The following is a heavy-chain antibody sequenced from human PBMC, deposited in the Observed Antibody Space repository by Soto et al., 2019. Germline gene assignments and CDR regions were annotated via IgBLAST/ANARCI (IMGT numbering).Heavy chain of an antibody. CDR1: GFTFSGSA. D-gene: IGHD2-15*01. Sequence: EVQLVESGGGLVQPGGSLKLSCAASGFTFSGSAMHWVRQASGKGLEWVGRIRSKANSYATAYAASVKGRFTIYRDDSKNTAYLQMNSLKTEDTAVYYCTKWHWSGGSCPWGYNWFDPWGQGTLVTVSS. V-gene: IGHV3-73*01. J-gene: IGHJ5*02. CDR2: IRSKANSYAT. CDR3: TKWHWSGGSCPWGYNWFDP.